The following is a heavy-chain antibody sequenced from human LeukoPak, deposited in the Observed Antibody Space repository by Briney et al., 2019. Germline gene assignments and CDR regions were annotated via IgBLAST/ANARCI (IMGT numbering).Heavy chain of an antibody. D-gene: IGHD6-19*01. J-gene: IGHJ4*02. CDR2: IYPADSNT. V-gene: IGHV5-51*01. CDR3: ASSYSSGCFFDY. Sequence: GESLKISCKGSGYSFTNYWIGWVRQMPGKGLELMGIIYPADSNTRYSPSFQGQVTISADKSISTAYLQWSSLTASGTAMYYCASSYSSGCFFDYWGQGTLVTVSS. CDR1: GYSFTNYW.